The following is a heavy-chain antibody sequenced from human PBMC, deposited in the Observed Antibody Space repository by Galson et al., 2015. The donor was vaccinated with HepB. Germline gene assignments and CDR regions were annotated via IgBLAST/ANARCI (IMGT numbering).Heavy chain of an antibody. V-gene: IGHV3-74*01. J-gene: IGHJ4*02. CDR2: ISGDGGTT. CDR3: ARDLDFWGAYFFDF. CDR1: GFTFSHNW. D-gene: IGHD3-3*01. Sequence: SLRLSCAASGFTFSHNWMHWVRQVPGKGLVWVSRISGDGGTTHYADSVRGRFTISRDNAKKTLYLQMNSLTAADTAVYYCARDLDFWGAYFFDFWGQGTLVTVSA.